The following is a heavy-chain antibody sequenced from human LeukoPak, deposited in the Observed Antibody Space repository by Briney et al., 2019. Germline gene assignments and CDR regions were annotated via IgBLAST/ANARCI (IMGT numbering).Heavy chain of an antibody. CDR2: INHSGST. CDR3: ARRYQGLWRPYYYYYMDF. J-gene: IGHJ6*03. Sequence: SETLSLTFAVYGGSFSCYYWSWVRQPPGKGLEWIGEINHSGSTNYNPSLKSRVTISVDTSKNQFSLKLSSVPAADTAVYYCARRYQGLWRPYYYYYMDFWGKGTTVTVSS. V-gene: IGHV4-34*01. D-gene: IGHD3-16*01. CDR1: GGSFSCYY.